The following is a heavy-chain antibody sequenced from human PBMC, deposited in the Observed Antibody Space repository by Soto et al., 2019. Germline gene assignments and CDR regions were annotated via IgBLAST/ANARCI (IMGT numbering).Heavy chain of an antibody. CDR1: GGSISSGGYY. V-gene: IGHV4-31*02. Sequence: QVQLQESGPGLVKPSQTLSLTCTVSGGSISSGGYYWSWIRQHPGKGLEWIGYIYYSGSTYYNPSLKSRVAISVATSKNQFSLKLSSVPAADTAVYYCAREGYCSGGSCSEDDYWGQGTLVTVSS. J-gene: IGHJ4*02. CDR3: AREGYCSGGSCSEDDY. CDR2: IYYSGST. D-gene: IGHD2-15*01.